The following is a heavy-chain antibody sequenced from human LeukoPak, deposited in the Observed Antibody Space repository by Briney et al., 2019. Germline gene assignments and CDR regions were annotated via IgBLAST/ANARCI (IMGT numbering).Heavy chain of an antibody. J-gene: IGHJ4*02. D-gene: IGHD1-1*01. V-gene: IGHV3-43D*04. CDR1: GFTFNNFA. Sequence: GGSLRLSCAASGFTFNNFAMSWVRQAPGKGLEWVSLISWDGGSTYYADSVKGRFTISRDNSKNSLYLQMNSLRAEDTALYYCAKDVKRTGWDYFDYWGQGTLVTVSS. CDR3: AKDVKRTGWDYFDY. CDR2: ISWDGGST.